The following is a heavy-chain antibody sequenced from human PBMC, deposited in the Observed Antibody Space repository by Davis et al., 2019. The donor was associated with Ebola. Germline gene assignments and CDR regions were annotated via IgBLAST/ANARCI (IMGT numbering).Heavy chain of an antibody. CDR2: IHHLGSG. D-gene: IGHD2-21*01. V-gene: IGHV4-4*02. CDR3: ARGDYGMDV. Sequence: MPSETLSLTCDVSGGSISTNNWWRWVRQPPGKGLEWIGEIHHLGSGNYKPSLKSRLTISLDKSKNQISLRLSSVTAADTAVYYCARGDYGMDVWGQGTTVTVSS. J-gene: IGHJ6*02. CDR1: GGSISTNNW.